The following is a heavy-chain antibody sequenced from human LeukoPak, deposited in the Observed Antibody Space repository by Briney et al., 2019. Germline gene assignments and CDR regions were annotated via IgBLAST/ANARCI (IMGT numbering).Heavy chain of an antibody. J-gene: IGHJ4*02. CDR3: ARVDGIVGAGTFDY. D-gene: IGHD6-13*01. CDR1: GFTFTSYW. CDR2: IKEDGSEK. Sequence: GGSLRLSCAASGFTFTSYWMGWVRQAPGKGLEWVANIKEDGSEKYYVDSVKGRLTISRDNAKNSLYLQMNSLRAEDAAVYYCARVDGIVGAGTFDYWGQGTLVAVSS. V-gene: IGHV3-7*01.